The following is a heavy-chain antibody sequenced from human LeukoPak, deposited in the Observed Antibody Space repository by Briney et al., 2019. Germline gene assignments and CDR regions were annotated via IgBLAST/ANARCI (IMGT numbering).Heavy chain of an antibody. CDR2: ISGSGGST. J-gene: IGHJ6*03. CDR1: GFIFSTYG. D-gene: IGHD3-10*01. CDR3: AKEAQGVLWFGELYRNYYYYMDV. Sequence: PGGTLRLSCEASGFIFSTYGMSWVRQAPGKGLEWVSAISGSGGSTYYADSVKGRFTISRDNSKNTLYLQMNSLRAEDTAVYYCAKEAQGVLWFGELYRNYYYYMDVWGKGTTVTISS. V-gene: IGHV3-23*01.